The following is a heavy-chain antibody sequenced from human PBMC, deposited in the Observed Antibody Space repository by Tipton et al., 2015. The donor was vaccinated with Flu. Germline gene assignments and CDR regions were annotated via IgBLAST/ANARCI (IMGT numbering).Heavy chain of an antibody. CDR2: TFHSGNT. CDR3: GALRSTWYVDV. D-gene: IGHD6-6*01. V-gene: IGHV4-38-2*01. J-gene: IGHJ2*01. Sequence: TLSLTCVVSGYSIRSSNYYWGWIRQPPGKGLEWIGNTFHSGNTYHNPSLKSRVTISVDTSKNQFSLRLAYLSAADTAVYYCGALRSTWYVDVWGRGTLVTVSS. CDR1: GYSIRSSNYY.